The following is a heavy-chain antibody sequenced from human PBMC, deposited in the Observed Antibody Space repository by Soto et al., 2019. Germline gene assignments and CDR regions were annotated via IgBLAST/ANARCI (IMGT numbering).Heavy chain of an antibody. V-gene: IGHV4-39*01. D-gene: IGHD2-2*01. J-gene: IGHJ6*02. CDR1: GGSVSSTNYY. CDR3: ARHYCATTTCYFYYYYPMDV. Sequence: PSETLSLTCTVSGGSVSSTNYYWGWIRQPPGKGLEWIGSIYYSGTTYSNPSLKSRVTMSVDTSKNQFSLNLSSVTAADTAIYYCARHYCATTTCYFYYYYPMDVWGQGTTVTVSS. CDR2: IYYSGTT.